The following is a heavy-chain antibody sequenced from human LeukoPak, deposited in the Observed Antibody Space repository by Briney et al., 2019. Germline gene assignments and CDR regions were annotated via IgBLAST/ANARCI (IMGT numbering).Heavy chain of an antibody. CDR3: AGDSYGSDY. V-gene: IGHV3-23*01. D-gene: IGHD5-18*01. J-gene: IGHJ4*02. CDR2: ISASGGST. Sequence: GGSLRLSCAASGFTFSSCAMTWVRQAPGKGLEWVSTISASGGSTYYADSVKGQFTISRDNSKNTLYLKMNSLRAEDTAVYYCAGDSYGSDYWGQGTLVTVSS. CDR1: GFTFSSCA.